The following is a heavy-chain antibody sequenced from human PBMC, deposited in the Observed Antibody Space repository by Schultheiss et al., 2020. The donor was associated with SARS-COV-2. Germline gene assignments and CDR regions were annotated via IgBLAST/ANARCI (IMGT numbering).Heavy chain of an antibody. Sequence: SETLSLTCTVSGGSISSSSYYWGWIRQPPGKGLEWIGEINHSGSTNYNPSLKSRVTISVDTSKNQFSLKLSSVTAADTAVYYCARGTEADFDYWGQGTLVTVSS. V-gene: IGHV4-39*07. CDR3: ARGTEADFDY. CDR2: INHSGST. J-gene: IGHJ4*02. CDR1: GGSISSSSYY.